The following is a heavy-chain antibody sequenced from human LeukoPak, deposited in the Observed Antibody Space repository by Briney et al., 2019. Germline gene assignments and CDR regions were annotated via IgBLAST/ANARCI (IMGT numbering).Heavy chain of an antibody. J-gene: IGHJ4*02. CDR2: ISGSGGST. V-gene: IGHV3-23*01. CDR1: GFTFSSYS. CDR3: AKMLGYSSSWCLDY. Sequence: GGALRLSCAASGFTFSSYSMNWVRQAPGKGLEWVSAISGSGGSTYYADSVKGRFTISRDNSKNTLYLQMNSLRAEDTAVYYCAKMLGYSSSWCLDYWGQGTLVTVSS. D-gene: IGHD6-13*01.